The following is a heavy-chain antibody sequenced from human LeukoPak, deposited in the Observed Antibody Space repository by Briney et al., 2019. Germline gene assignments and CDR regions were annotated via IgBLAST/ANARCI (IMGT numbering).Heavy chain of an antibody. V-gene: IGHV5-51*01. Sequence: GKSLKISCKGSGYSFTSYWIGWVRKMPGKGLEWMGIIYPGDSDTRYSPSFEGQITISADKSISTAYLQWSSLKASDTAMYYCASPYGSGSYYAFDYWGQGTLVTVSS. CDR1: GYSFTSYW. J-gene: IGHJ4*02. CDR2: IYPGDSDT. D-gene: IGHD3-10*01. CDR3: ASPYGSGSYYAFDY.